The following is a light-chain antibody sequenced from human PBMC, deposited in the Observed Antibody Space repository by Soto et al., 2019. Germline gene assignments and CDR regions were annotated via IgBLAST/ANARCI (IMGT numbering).Light chain of an antibody. CDR3: QKYETSPFT. CDR2: ATT. CDR1: RSFSSSF. Sequence: IVLTQSPGTLSLSPGERATLSCRASRSFSSSFLAWYQQRPGQAPRLLIYATTIRATGTPDRFSGSGSGTDYTLTISGLEPEDFAVYFCQKYETSPFTFSPGTTVDCK. V-gene: IGKV3-20*01. J-gene: IGKJ3*01.